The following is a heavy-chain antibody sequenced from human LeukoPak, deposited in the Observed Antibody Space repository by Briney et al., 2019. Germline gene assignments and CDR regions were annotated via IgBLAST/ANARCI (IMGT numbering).Heavy chain of an antibody. Sequence: PGGSLRLSCAASGFTFDDYAMHWVRQAPGKGLEWVSSISGSGSGGSTYYADSVKGRFTISRDNSKNTLYLQMNSLRAEDTALYYCARGRAYYDFWSGYYTKGIAFDIWGQGTMVTVSS. CDR3: ARGRAYYDFWSGYYTKGIAFDI. CDR2: ISGSGSGGST. J-gene: IGHJ3*02. D-gene: IGHD3-3*01. CDR1: GFTFDDYA. V-gene: IGHV3-23*01.